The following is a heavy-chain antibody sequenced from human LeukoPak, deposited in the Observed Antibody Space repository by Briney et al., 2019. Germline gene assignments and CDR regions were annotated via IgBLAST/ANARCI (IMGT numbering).Heavy chain of an antibody. V-gene: IGHV3-7*01. J-gene: IGHJ4*02. CDR2: IKQDGSEK. CDR1: GFTFSTYW. Sequence: GGSLRLSCAASGFTFSTYWMSWVRQAPGKGLEWVANIKQDGSEKYYIVSVKGRFTISRDNAENSLYLQVNSLRAEDTAMYYCARDSAGNDYWGQGTLVTVSS. D-gene: IGHD6-13*01. CDR3: ARDSAGNDY.